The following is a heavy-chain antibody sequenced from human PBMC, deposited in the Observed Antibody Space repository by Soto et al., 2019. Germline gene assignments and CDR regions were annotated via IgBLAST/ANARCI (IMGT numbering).Heavy chain of an antibody. CDR3: ARDSYYYDSSGYPV. CDR1: GYTFTSYA. V-gene: IGHV1-3*01. D-gene: IGHD3-22*01. CDR2: INAGNGIT. J-gene: IGHJ4*02. Sequence: QVQLVQSGAEVKKPGASVKVSCKASGYTFTSYAMHWVRQAPGQRLEWMGWINAGNGITKYSQKFQGRVTITRDTSASTAYMELSSLRSEDTAVYYCARDSYYYDSSGYPVWGQGTLVTVSS.